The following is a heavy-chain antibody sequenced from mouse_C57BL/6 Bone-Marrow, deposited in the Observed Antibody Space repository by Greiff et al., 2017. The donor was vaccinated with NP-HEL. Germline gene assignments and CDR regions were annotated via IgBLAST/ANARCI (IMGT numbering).Heavy chain of an antibody. CDR1: GYTFTGYW. J-gene: IGHJ1*03. Sequence: QVQLQQSGAELMKPGASVKLSCKATGYTFTGYWIEWVKQRPGHGLEWIGEILPGSGSTNYNEKFKGKATFTADTSSNTAYMQLSSLTTEYSAIYYCASPPTVVPDWYFDVWGTGTTVTVSS. CDR2: ILPGSGST. D-gene: IGHD1-1*01. V-gene: IGHV1-9*01. CDR3: ASPPTVVPDWYFDV.